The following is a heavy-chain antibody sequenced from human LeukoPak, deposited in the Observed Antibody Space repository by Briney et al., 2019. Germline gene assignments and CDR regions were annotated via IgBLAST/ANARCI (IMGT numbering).Heavy chain of an antibody. V-gene: IGHV4-39*07. CDR3: ARAKVIYCSGGSCFWFDP. J-gene: IGHJ5*02. D-gene: IGHD2-15*01. CDR1: GGSISSSSYY. Sequence: SETLSLTCTVSGGSISSSSYYWGWIRQPPGKGLEGIGSIYYSGSTNYNPSLKSRVTISVDTSKNQFSLKLSSVTAADTAVYHCARAKVIYCSGGSCFWFDPWGQGTLVTVSS. CDR2: IYYSGST.